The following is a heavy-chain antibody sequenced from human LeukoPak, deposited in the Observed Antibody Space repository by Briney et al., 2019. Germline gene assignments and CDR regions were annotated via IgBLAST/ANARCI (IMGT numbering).Heavy chain of an antibody. Sequence: GGSLRLSCAASGFTFSSYSMNWVRQAPGKGLEWVSYISSSSSTIYYADSVKGRFTISRDNAKSSLYLQMNSLRDEDTAVYYCARDLLQGFSYGMDVWGQGTTVTVSS. D-gene: IGHD2-15*01. J-gene: IGHJ6*02. CDR3: ARDLLQGFSYGMDV. CDR2: ISSSSSTI. CDR1: GFTFSSYS. V-gene: IGHV3-48*02.